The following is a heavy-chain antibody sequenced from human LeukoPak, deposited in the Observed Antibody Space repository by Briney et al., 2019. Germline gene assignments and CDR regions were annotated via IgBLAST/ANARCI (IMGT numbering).Heavy chain of an antibody. D-gene: IGHD1-26*01. CDR3: AKEYYSASS. CDR2: IRHDGNDK. J-gene: IGHJ4*02. Sequence: GGSLRLSCAASGFTFSSYGMHWLRQAPGKGLEWVAFIRHDGNDKYYADSVKGRFTISRDNSKNTVYLQMNSLSAEDTAVYYCAKEYYSASSWGQGTLVTVSS. V-gene: IGHV3-30*02. CDR1: GFTFSSYG.